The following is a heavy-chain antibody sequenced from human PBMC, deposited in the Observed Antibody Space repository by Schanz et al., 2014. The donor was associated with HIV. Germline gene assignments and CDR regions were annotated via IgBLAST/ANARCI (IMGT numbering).Heavy chain of an antibody. CDR3: ARDDVLDSLAS. CDR2: MNPKSGNT. Sequence: QVQLVQSGAEVKKPGASVTVSCKASGYTFTNYGISWVRQATGQGPEWMGWMNPKSGNTGYAQKIQGRVTITADESTSTAYMELTGLNPEDTAIYYCARDDVLDSLASWGQGTLVTVSS. J-gene: IGHJ5*02. CDR1: GYTFTNYG. V-gene: IGHV1-8*03. D-gene: IGHD2-21*01.